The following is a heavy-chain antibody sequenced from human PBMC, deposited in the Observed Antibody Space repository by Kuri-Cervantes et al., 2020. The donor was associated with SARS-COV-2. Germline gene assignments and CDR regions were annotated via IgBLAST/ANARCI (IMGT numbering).Heavy chain of an antibody. V-gene: IGHV3-30-3*01. Sequence: GGSLRLSCAASGFTFRSYAMHWVRQAPGKGLEGVAVISYDGSNKDYADSVKGRFTISRDNSKNTLYLQMNSLRAEDTAVYYCARDGDVGTRRRFSGWTYYYYGMDVWGQGTTVTVSS. CDR1: GFTFRSYA. J-gene: IGHJ6*02. CDR2: ISYDGSNK. CDR3: ARDGDVGTRRRFSGWTYYYYGMDV. D-gene: IGHD6-19*01.